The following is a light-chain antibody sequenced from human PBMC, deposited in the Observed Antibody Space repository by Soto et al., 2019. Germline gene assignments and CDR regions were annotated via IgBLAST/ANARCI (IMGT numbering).Light chain of an antibody. CDR1: SSNIGSNS. CDR2: SSN. J-gene: IGLJ2*01. CDR3: AAWDDSRNGVV. V-gene: IGLV1-44*01. Sequence: QSVLTQPPSASGTPGQRVTISCSGSSSNIGSNSVNWYQQLPGTAPKLLMYSSNQRPSGVPDRFSGSKSGTSASLAISGLQSEDEADYYCAAWDDSRNGVVFGGGTKVTVL.